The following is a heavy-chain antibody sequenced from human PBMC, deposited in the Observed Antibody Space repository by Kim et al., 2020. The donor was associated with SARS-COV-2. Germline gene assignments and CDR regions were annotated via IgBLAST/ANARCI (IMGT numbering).Heavy chain of an antibody. CDR2: ISSSSSYT. V-gene: IGHV3-11*06. Sequence: GGSLRLSCAASGFTFSDYYMSWIRQAPGKGLEWVSYISSSSSYTNYADSVKGRFTISRDNAKNSLYLQMNSLRAEDTAVYYCARDRGNYGRTTGTTGYYYYYGMDVRGQGTTVTVSS. CDR1: GFTFSDYY. J-gene: IGHJ6*02. CDR3: ARDRGNYGRTTGTTGYYYYYGMDV. D-gene: IGHD1-1*01.